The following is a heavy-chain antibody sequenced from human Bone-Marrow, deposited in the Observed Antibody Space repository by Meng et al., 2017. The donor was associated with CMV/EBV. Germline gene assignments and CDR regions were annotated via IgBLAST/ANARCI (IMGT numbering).Heavy chain of an antibody. CDR2: IYYSGST. D-gene: IGHD5-24*01. J-gene: IGHJ3*02. Sequence: SETLSLTCTVSGGSISSSSYYWGWIRQPPGKGLEWIGSIYYSGSTYYNPSLKSRVTISVDTSKNQFSLKLSSVTAADTAVYYCARGDGFSEAFDIWGQGTMVTVSS. CDR3: ARGDGFSEAFDI. CDR1: GGSISSSSYY. V-gene: IGHV4-39*07.